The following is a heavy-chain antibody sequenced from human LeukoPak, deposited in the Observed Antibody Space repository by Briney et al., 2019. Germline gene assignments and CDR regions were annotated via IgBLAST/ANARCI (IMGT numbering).Heavy chain of an antibody. Sequence: GESLKISCKGSGYSFTSYWIGWVRQMPGKGLEWMGIIYPGDSDTRYSPSFQGQVTISADKSISTAYLQWSSLKAPDTAMYYCARHEAYYYGSGSSQQYYYYMDVWGKGTTVTVSS. CDR2: IYPGDSDT. J-gene: IGHJ6*03. CDR3: ARHEAYYYGSGSSQQYYYYMDV. CDR1: GYSFTSYW. V-gene: IGHV5-51*01. D-gene: IGHD3-10*01.